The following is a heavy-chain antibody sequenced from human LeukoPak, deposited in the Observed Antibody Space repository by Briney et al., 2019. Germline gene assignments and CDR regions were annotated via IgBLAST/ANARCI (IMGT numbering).Heavy chain of an antibody. CDR1: GGTFSSYA. Sequence: SVKVSCKASGGTFSSYAISWVRQAPGQGLEWMGGIIPIFGTANYAQKLQGRVTITTDESTSTAYMELSSLRSEDTAVYYCARRRIVGATELDYWGQGTLVTVSS. D-gene: IGHD1-26*01. CDR3: ARRRIVGATELDY. J-gene: IGHJ4*02. V-gene: IGHV1-69*05. CDR2: IIPIFGTA.